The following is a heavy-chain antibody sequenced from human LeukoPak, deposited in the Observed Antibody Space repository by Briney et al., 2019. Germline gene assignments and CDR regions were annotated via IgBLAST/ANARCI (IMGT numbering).Heavy chain of an antibody. CDR3: ARIGYSSGYYYDY. Sequence: PGGSLRLSCAASGFTFSDYYMSWIRQAPGKGLEWVSSISSSSSYIYYADSVKGRFTISRDNAKNSLYLQMNSLRAEDTAVYYCARIGYSSGYYYDYWGQGTLVTVSS. CDR1: GFTFSDYY. J-gene: IGHJ4*02. D-gene: IGHD3-22*01. CDR2: ISSSSSYI. V-gene: IGHV3-21*01.